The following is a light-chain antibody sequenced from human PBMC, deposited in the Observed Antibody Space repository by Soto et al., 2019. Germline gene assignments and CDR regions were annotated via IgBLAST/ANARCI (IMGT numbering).Light chain of an antibody. V-gene: IGLV2-14*01. Sequence: QSALTQPASVSGSDGQSITISCTGTSSDVGDFNYVSWYQQHPGKAPKLMIYEVSNRPSGVPDRFSGSKSGTSASLAITGLQAEDEADYYCQSYDTSVSGARVFGGGTKLTVL. J-gene: IGLJ3*02. CDR3: QSYDTSVSGARV. CDR2: EVS. CDR1: SSDVGDFNY.